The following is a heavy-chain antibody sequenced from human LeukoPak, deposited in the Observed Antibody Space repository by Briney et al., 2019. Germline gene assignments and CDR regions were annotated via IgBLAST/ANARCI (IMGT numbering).Heavy chain of an antibody. V-gene: IGHV3-30*18. Sequence: PGGSLRLSCAASGFTFSSYGTHWVRQAPGKGLEWVAVISYDGSNKYYADSVKGRFTISRDNSKNTLYLQMNSLRAEDTAVYYCAKDAIPLRYFDWFFDYWGQGTLVTVSS. D-gene: IGHD3-9*01. CDR2: ISYDGSNK. CDR3: AKDAIPLRYFDWFFDY. CDR1: GFTFSSYG. J-gene: IGHJ4*02.